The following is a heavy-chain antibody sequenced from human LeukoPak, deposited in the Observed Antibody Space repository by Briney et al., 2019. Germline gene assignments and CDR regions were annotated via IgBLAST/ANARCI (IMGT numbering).Heavy chain of an antibody. V-gene: IGHV3-53*01. D-gene: IGHD3/OR15-3a*01. CDR3: ARDHDLAFDI. CDR1: GFTFSSYA. CDR2: IYSGGST. J-gene: IGHJ3*02. Sequence: GGSLRLSCAASGFTFSSYAMSWVRQAPGKGLEWVSVIYSGGSTYYADSVKGRFTISRDNSKNTLYLQMNSLRAEDTAVYYCARDHDLAFDIWGQGTMVTVSS.